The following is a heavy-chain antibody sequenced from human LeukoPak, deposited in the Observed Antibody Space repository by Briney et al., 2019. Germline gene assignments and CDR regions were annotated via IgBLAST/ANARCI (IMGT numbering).Heavy chain of an antibody. CDR2: ISGRGGNT. J-gene: IGHJ4*02. CDR1: GFTFSSYA. V-gene: IGHV3-23*01. Sequence: PGGSLRLSCAASGFTFSSYAMSWVRQAPGKGLEWLSSISGRGGNTFYADSVKARFIIYRDNSRNTVHLHLTSLRVEDTAVYYCAKPDRAGDHLLLDSWGQGTLLVVSS. CDR3: AKPDRAGDHLLLDS. D-gene: IGHD2-21*02.